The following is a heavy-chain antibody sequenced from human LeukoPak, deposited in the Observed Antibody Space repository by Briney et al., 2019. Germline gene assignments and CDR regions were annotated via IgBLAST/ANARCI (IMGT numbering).Heavy chain of an antibody. D-gene: IGHD3-22*01. Sequence: GASVKVSCKASGYTFTSYGISWVRQAPGQGLGWMGIINPSGGSTSYAQKFQGRVTMTRDTSTSTVYMELSSLRSEDTAVYYCARAYYYDSSGYYRYYFDYWGQGTLVTVSS. CDR1: GYTFTSYG. V-gene: IGHV1-46*01. CDR2: INPSGGST. CDR3: ARAYYYDSSGYYRYYFDY. J-gene: IGHJ4*02.